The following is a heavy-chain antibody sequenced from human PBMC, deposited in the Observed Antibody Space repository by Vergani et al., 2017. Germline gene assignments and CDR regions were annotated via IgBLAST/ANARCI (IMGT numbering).Heavy chain of an antibody. CDR2: INPSSGDI. CDR3: ARWRYCSSTSCPNYYYYMDV. Sequence: QVQLVQSGVEVRKPGASVRVSCKASGYIFNAYYIHWLRQAPGQGLEWMGWINPSSGDIKFPQRFQGRVIMTRDTSTSTAYMELRSLRSDDTAVYYCARWRYCSSTSCPNYYYYMDVWGKGTTVTVSS. J-gene: IGHJ6*03. D-gene: IGHD2-2*01. CDR1: GYIFNAYY. V-gene: IGHV1-2*02.